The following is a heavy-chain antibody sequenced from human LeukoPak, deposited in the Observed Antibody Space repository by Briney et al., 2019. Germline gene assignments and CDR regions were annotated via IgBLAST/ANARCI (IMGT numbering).Heavy chain of an antibody. J-gene: IGHJ3*02. CDR1: GFTFDDYA. CDR3: AKGVRIAMVRGAFDS. V-gene: IGHV3-9*01. Sequence: PGGSLRLSCAASGFTFDDYAMHWVRQGPGKGLEWVSGISWNSGSIVYADSVKGRFTISRDNAKNSLYLQMNGLRAEDTALYYCAKGVRIAMVRGAFDSWGQGTMVTVSS. D-gene: IGHD3-10*01. CDR2: ISWNSGSI.